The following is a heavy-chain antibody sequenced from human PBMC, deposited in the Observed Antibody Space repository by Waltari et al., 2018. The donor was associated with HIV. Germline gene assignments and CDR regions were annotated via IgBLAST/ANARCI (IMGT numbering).Heavy chain of an antibody. CDR2: FDPEQGKT. Sequence: QVPLVQSGAEGKKPGASVKVSCKVSGSTLSESPMNWVRQAPGKRLEWMGGFDPEQGKTIYAQNFQGRVTMTEDAATDTAYMELSSLRSEDTAVYYCTTEGLYCSGGTCYSRFDPWGQGTLVTVSS. D-gene: IGHD2-15*01. J-gene: IGHJ5*02. V-gene: IGHV1-24*01. CDR1: GSTLSESP. CDR3: TTEGLYCSGGTCYSRFDP.